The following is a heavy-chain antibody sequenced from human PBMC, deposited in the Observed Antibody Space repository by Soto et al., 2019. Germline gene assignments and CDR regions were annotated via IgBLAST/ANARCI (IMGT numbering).Heavy chain of an antibody. D-gene: IGHD2-15*01. CDR1: GGTFSNSP. Sequence: QVQLVQSGAEVKKPGSSVKVSCKSSGGTFSNSPISWVRQSPGQGLEWIGGVIPLFRTANYAQKLQGRVKITEDESTNTAYMELSSLRSGDTAVYYCARSRFVVGVTEDYYGMDVWGQGTTVTVAS. V-gene: IGHV1-69*12. CDR2: VIPLFRTA. J-gene: IGHJ6*02. CDR3: ARSRFVVGVTEDYYGMDV.